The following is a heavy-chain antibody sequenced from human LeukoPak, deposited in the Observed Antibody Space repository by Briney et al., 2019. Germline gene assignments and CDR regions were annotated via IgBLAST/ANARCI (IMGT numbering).Heavy chain of an antibody. V-gene: IGHV3-7*01. Sequence: GGSLRLSCAASGFTFSSYWMNWVRQAPGKGLEWVANIKQDGSEKKYVDSVKGRFTISRDNAKNSLYLQMNSLRAEDTAVYYCARSLDGGGSHYDYFDYWGQGTLVTVSS. D-gene: IGHD1-26*01. CDR2: IKQDGSEK. CDR3: ARSLDGGGSHYDYFDY. CDR1: GFTFSSYW. J-gene: IGHJ4*02.